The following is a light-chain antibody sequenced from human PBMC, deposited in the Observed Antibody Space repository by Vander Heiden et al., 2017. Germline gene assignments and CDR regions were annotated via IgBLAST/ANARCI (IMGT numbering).Light chain of an antibody. V-gene: IGKV1-39*01. CDR2: AAS. J-gene: IGKJ2*01. CDR1: QSISSY. CDR3: QQKDSNPPYT. Sequence: DIQMTQSPSSLSASVGDRVTITCRASQSISSYLNWYQQKPGKAPKLLIYAASSLQSGVPSSFSGSGYGTDFTLTISSRQPEDFASYYCQQKDSNPPYTFGQGTKVEIK.